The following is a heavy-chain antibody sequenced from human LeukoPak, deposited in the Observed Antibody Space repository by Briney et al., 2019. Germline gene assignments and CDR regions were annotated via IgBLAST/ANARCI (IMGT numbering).Heavy chain of an antibody. CDR3: ARDWCGGGSCYYFDH. V-gene: IGHV3-33*01. CDR2: IWYDGSGK. D-gene: IGHD2-15*01. CDR1: RFTFTDYG. Sequence: PGGSLRLSCAASRFTFTDYGMHWVRQPPGKGLEWVALIWYDGSGKYYADSVKGRFTISRDNSKSTLYLKMNSLRAEDTAVYYCARDWCGGGSCYYFDHWGQGTLVTVSS. J-gene: IGHJ4*02.